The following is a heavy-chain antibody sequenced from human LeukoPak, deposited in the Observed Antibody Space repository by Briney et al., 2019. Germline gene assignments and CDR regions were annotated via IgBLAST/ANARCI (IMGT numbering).Heavy chain of an antibody. Sequence: ASVKVSCKASGYTFTSYDINWVRQATGQGLEWMGWTNPDSGNTGFAQKFQGRITMTRNTSISTAYMELSSLRSENTAVYYCARGGVREIQKIGYWGQGTLVTVSS. CDR2: TNPDSGNT. CDR1: GYTFTSYD. V-gene: IGHV1-8*01. CDR3: ARGGVREIQKIGY. J-gene: IGHJ4*02. D-gene: IGHD3-10*01.